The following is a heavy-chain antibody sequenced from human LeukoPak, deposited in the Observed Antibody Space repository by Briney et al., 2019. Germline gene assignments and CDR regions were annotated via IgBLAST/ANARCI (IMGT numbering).Heavy chain of an antibody. Sequence: GASVNVSCKASGYTFTGYYMHWVRQAPGQGLEWMGWINPNSGGTNYAQKFQGWVTMTRDTSISTASMALSRLRSDDTAVYYCATQIGAYRSRWYYFDYWGQGTLVPVSS. D-gene: IGHD6-13*01. CDR1: GYTFTGYY. J-gene: IGHJ4*02. CDR2: INPNSGGT. V-gene: IGHV1-2*04. CDR3: ATQIGAYRSRWYYFDY.